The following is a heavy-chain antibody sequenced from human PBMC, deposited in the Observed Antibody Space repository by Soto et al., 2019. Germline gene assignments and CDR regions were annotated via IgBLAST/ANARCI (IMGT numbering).Heavy chain of an antibody. J-gene: IGHJ5*02. V-gene: IGHV3-30*18. D-gene: IGHD2-2*01. CDR3: AKAGLVYCSSTSCWRWFDP. CDR2: ISYDGSNK. Sequence: QVQLVESGGGVVQPGRSLRLSCAASGFTFSSYGMHWVRQAPGKGLEWVAVISYDGSNKYYADSVKGRFTISRDNSKNTLYLQMYSLRAEDTAVYYCAKAGLVYCSSTSCWRWFDPWGQVTLVTVYS. CDR1: GFTFSSYG.